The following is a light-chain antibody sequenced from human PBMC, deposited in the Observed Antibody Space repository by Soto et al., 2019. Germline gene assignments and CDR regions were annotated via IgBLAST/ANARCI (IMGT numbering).Light chain of an antibody. CDR3: SSYTISNTRV. CDR2: DVS. J-gene: IGLJ1*01. V-gene: IGLV2-14*01. CDR1: SRGVGGYNS. Sequence: TQPSPLSGSPGQSITLSRPGNSRGVGGYNSASWYQPHQGKAPKLMIYDVSNRPSGVSNRFSGSKSGNTASLTVSGLQAEDEADYYCSSYTISNTRVFGPGTKVTVL.